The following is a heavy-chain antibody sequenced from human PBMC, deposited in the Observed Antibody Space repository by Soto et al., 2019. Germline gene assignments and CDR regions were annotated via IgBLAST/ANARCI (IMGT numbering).Heavy chain of an antibody. Sequence: LRLSCATSGFIFRIYDMSWVRQAPGKGLEWVSGISPTGGTTYYADSVKGRFTISRDNSGHTLFLTLKSLRVDDTAIYYCAKLAPELSTSPRYFASWGQGALVTVS. V-gene: IGHV3-23*01. D-gene: IGHD1-7*01. CDR2: ISPTGGTT. CDR3: AKLAPELSTSPRYFAS. CDR1: GFIFRIYD. J-gene: IGHJ4*03.